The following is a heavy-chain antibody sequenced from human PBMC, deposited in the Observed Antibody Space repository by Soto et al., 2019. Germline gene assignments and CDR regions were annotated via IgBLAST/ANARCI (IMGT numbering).Heavy chain of an antibody. CDR1: GFTFSSYW. CDR3: AREVGDYYGSGDCYYGMDV. J-gene: IGHJ6*02. CDR2: INSDGSST. D-gene: IGHD3-10*01. V-gene: IGHV3-74*01. Sequence: PGGSLRLSCAASGFTFSSYWMHWVRQAPGKGLVWVSRINSDGSSTSYADSVKGRFTISRDNAKNTLYLQMNSLRAEDTAVYYCAREVGDYYGSGDCYYGMDVWGQGTTVTVSS.